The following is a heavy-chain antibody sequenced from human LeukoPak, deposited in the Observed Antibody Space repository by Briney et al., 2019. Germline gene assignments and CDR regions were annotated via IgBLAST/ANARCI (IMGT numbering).Heavy chain of an antibody. CDR2: INHSGST. CDR1: GGSFSGYY. Sequence: SETLSLTCAVYGGSFSGYYWSWIRQPPGKGLEWIGEINHSGSTNYNPSLKSRVTISVDTSKNQFSLKLSSVTAADTAVYYCARGRTVTNDNWFDSCGQGTLVTVSS. D-gene: IGHD4-17*01. V-gene: IGHV4-34*01. CDR3: ARGRTVTNDNWFDS. J-gene: IGHJ5*01.